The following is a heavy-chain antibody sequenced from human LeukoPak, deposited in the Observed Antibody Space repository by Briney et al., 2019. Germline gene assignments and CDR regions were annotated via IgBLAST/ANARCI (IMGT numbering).Heavy chain of an antibody. Sequence: GESLKISCKGSGYSFTSYWIGWVRQMPGKGLEWMGIIYPGDSDTRYSPSFQGQVTISADKSISTAYLQWSSLKASDTAMYYCARGTHEYYYDSSGYYHPFDYWGQGTLVTVSS. CDR3: ARGTHEYYYDSSGYYHPFDY. CDR1: GYSFTSYW. D-gene: IGHD3-22*01. CDR2: IYPGDSDT. J-gene: IGHJ4*02. V-gene: IGHV5-51*01.